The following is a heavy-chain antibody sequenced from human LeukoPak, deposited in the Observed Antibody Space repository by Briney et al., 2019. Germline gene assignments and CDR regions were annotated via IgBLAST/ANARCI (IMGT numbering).Heavy chain of an antibody. V-gene: IGHV1-24*01. CDR2: FDPEDGET. Sequence: ASVKVSCKASGYTFTGYYMHWVRQAPGQGLEWMGGFDPEDGETIYAQKFQGRVTMTEDTSTDTAYMELSSLRSEDTAVYYCARGNYDSSGYYEAYWGQGTLVTVSS. CDR1: GYTFTGYY. CDR3: ARGNYDSSGYYEAY. J-gene: IGHJ4*02. D-gene: IGHD3-22*01.